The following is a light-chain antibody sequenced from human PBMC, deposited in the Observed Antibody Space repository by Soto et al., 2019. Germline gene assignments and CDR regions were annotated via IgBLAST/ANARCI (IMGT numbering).Light chain of an antibody. Sequence: QSALTQPASVSGSPGQSITVSCTGTNTDVGGYNYVSWYQHRPGKAPRLMIYEVRNRLSGVSNRFSGSKSGNTASLTISGLQSEDEADYYCTSYTPTGALVFGSGTNVTVL. V-gene: IGLV2-14*01. J-gene: IGLJ6*01. CDR3: TSYTPTGALV. CDR1: NTDVGGYNY. CDR2: EVR.